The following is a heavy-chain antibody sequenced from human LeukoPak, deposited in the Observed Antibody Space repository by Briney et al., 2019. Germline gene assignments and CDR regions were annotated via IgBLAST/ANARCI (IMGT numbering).Heavy chain of an antibody. CDR2: IYYSGST. V-gene: IGHV4-59*01. CDR3: ARLTRCDSHDY. J-gene: IGHJ4*02. D-gene: IGHD3-22*01. Sequence: SETLSLTCTVSGGSISSYYWSWIRQPPGKGLEWIGYIYYSGSTNYNPSLKSRVTISVDTSKNQFSLKLSSVTAADTAVYYCARLTRCDSHDYWGQGTLVTVSS. CDR1: GGSISSYY.